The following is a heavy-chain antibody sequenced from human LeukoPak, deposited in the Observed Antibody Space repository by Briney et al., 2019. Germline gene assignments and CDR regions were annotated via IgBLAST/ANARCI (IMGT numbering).Heavy chain of an antibody. D-gene: IGHD2-15*01. Sequence: GGSLRLSCAASGFTFISYGMHWFRQAPGKGLEWLAFIRYDGSNKSYADSLKGRFTISRDNSKNTRYLQMKCLRAEDTAVYYCARCSPYDYYGMDVWGQGTTVTVSS. V-gene: IGHV3-30*02. CDR3: ARCSPYDYYGMDV. J-gene: IGHJ6*02. CDR1: GFTFISYG. CDR2: IRYDGSNK.